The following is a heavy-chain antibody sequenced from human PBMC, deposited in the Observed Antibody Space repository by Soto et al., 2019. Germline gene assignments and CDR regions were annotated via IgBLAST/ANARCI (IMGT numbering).Heavy chain of an antibody. CDR3: TKDFNQYVSGN. CDR2: ISYDGSNK. CDR1: GFTFSSYG. D-gene: IGHD6-25*01. Sequence: PGGSLRLSCAASGFTFSSYGMHWVRQAPGKGLEWVAVISYDGSNKYYADSVKGRFTISRDNSKNTLYLQMNSLRAEDTAVYYCTKDFNQYVSGNWAHGTLV. J-gene: IGHJ4*01. V-gene: IGHV3-30*18.